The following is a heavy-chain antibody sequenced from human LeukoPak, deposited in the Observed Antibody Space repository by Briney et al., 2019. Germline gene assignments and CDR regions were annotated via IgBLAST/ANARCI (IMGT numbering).Heavy chain of an antibody. V-gene: IGHV3-30*02. CDR3: AKDLDYDFWSGYRLYDAFDI. J-gene: IGHJ3*02. CDR2: IRYDGRNK. D-gene: IGHD3-3*01. Sequence: GGSLRLSCAASGFIFSSYGMHWVRQAPGKGLEWVAFIRYDGRNKYYADSVKGRFTISRDNSKNTLYLQMNSLRAEDTAVYYCAKDLDYDFWSGYRLYDAFDIWGQGTMVTVSS. CDR1: GFIFSSYG.